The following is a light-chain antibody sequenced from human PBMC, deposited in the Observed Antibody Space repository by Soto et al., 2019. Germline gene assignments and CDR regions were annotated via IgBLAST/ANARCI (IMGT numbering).Light chain of an antibody. CDR1: QSISSW. CDR2: DAS. J-gene: IGKJ1*01. V-gene: IGKV1-5*01. Sequence: DIQMTQSPSTLSASVGERVTMTCRASQSISSWLAWYQQKPGKAPKLLIYDASSLESGVPSRFSGSGSGTEFTLTISSLQPDDFATYYCQQYNSYSWTLGQGTKVDIK. CDR3: QQYNSYSWT.